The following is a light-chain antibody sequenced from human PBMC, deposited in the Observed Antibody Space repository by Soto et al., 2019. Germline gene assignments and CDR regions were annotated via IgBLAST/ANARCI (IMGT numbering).Light chain of an antibody. Sequence: QSVLTQPPSVSGAPGQTVTISCIGTSSNIGAGYDVHWYQQLAGTAPKLLIFDNNNRPSGVPDRFSASKTGTSASLAITGLQAEDEADYYCQSYDSSLTALYVFGTGTKLTVL. CDR2: DNN. CDR1: SSNIGAGYD. V-gene: IGLV1-40*01. J-gene: IGLJ1*01. CDR3: QSYDSSLTALYV.